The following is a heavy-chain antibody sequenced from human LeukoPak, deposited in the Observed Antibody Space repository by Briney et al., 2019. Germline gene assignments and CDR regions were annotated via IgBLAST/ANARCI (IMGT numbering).Heavy chain of an antibody. CDR2: ISAYNGNT. J-gene: IGHJ6*03. CDR1: GYTFTSYG. Sequence: ASVKVSCKASGYTFTSYGIIWVRQAPGQGLEWMGWISAYNGNTNYAQKLQGRVTMTTDTSTSTAYMELKSLRSDDTAVYYCARGVVGSYYYYYYMDVWGKGTTVTVSS. CDR3: ARGVVGSYYYYYYMDV. V-gene: IGHV1-18*01. D-gene: IGHD3-3*01.